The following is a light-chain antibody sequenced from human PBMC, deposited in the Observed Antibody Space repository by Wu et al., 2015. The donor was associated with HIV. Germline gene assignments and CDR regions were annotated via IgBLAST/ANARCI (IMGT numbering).Light chain of an antibody. V-gene: IGKV3-11*01. CDR1: QSVSSY. J-gene: IGKJ2*03. CDR3: QQRRNWYS. Sequence: ETVLTQSPATLSLSPGERATLSCRASQSVSSYLAWYQQKPGQAPKLLIYDASNRATGIPARFSGSGSGTDFTLTINNLEPEDFAVYYCQQRRNWYSFGQGTKLQIK. CDR2: DAS.